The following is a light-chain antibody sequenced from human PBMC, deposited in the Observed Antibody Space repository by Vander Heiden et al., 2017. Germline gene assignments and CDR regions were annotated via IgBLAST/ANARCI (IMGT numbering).Light chain of an antibody. Sequence: EIVLTQSPATLSLSLGERATVSCRASQSVRPYLAWYQQKPGQAPRLIIYDASNRATGVPARFRGSGSGTDFTLSISRLDPEDFAVYSCQPCSNWPHCFSHGTKVDI. V-gene: IGKV3-11*01. J-gene: IGKJ3*01. CDR3: QPCSNWPHC. CDR2: DAS. CDR1: QSVRPY.